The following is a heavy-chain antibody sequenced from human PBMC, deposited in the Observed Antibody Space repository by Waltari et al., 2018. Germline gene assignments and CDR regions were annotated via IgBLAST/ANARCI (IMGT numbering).Heavy chain of an antibody. J-gene: IGHJ4*02. V-gene: IGHV4-38-2*01. D-gene: IGHD2-15*01. Sequence: QVQLQESGPGLVKPSETLSLTCAVSGYSISSGYYWGWIRQPPGRGLEWIGCLYHIGSTYYNPSLKSRVTISVDTSKNQFSRKLSSVTAADTAVYYWARRGAFVGPDGYSPHWDYWGQGTLVTVSS. CDR3: ARRGAFVGPDGYSPHWDY. CDR2: LYHIGST. CDR1: GYSISSGYY.